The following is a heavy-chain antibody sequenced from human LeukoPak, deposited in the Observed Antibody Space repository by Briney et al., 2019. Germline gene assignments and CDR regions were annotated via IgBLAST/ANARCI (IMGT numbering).Heavy chain of an antibody. CDR2: INERGTDS. J-gene: IGHJ4*02. Sequence: GGSLRLSCTASGFTFSGHWIHWVRQAPGMGLVGVSRINERGTDSMYAESVKGRFTISRDNAKNAVYLQMNSLRAEDTAVYYCVRDETLWTLDWWGQGTLVSVSS. CDR3: VRDETLWTLDW. V-gene: IGHV3-74*03. D-gene: IGHD1-1*01. CDR1: GFTFSGHW.